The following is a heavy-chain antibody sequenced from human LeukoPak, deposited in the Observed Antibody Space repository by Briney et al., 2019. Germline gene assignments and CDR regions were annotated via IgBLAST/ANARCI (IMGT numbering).Heavy chain of an antibody. CDR1: GFTFSSYN. Sequence: GGSLRLSCAASGFTFSSYNMHWVRQAPGKGLEWVSSIGSSSNYIHYADSLKGRFTISRDYAKNSLYLQMNSLKAEDTAVYYCARGELGDCTGGSCYFDYWGREPWSPSPQ. D-gene: IGHD2-15*01. CDR3: ARGELGDCTGGSCYFDY. CDR2: IGSSSNYI. J-gene: IGHJ4*02. V-gene: IGHV3-21*01.